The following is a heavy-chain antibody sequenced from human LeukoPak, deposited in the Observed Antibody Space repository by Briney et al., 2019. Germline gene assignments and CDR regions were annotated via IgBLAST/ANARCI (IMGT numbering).Heavy chain of an antibody. CDR2: IRYDGSEK. J-gene: IGHJ4*02. CDR1: GFPFANYD. V-gene: IGHV3-30*02. D-gene: IGHD1-26*01. Sequence: PGGSLRLSCAASGFPFANYDMNWVRQAPGKGPEWVAFIRYDGSEKYYADSVQGRFSISRDNSRNTLSLQMTTLRPDDTAVYFCARDTSVGAAYFDLWGQGALVAVSS. CDR3: ARDTSVGAAYFDL.